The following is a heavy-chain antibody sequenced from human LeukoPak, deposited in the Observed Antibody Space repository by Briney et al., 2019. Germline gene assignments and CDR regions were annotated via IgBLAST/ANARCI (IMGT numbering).Heavy chain of an antibody. D-gene: IGHD2-2*01. CDR1: GFTFSSYG. J-gene: IGHJ6*03. V-gene: IGHV3-30*02. CDR3: AKDRCSSTSCHRGHYYYYMDV. Sequence: GGSLRLSCAASGFTFSSYGMHWVRQAPGKGLEWVAFIRYDGSNKYYADSVKGRFTISRDNSKNTLYLQMNSLRAEDTAVYYCAKDRCSSTSCHRGHYYYYMDVWGKGTTVTVSS. CDR2: IRYDGSNK.